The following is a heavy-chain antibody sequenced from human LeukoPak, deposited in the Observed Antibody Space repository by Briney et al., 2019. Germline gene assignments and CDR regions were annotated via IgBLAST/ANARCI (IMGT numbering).Heavy chain of an antibody. Sequence: PSETLSLTCTVSGGSISSYYWSWIRQPPGKGLEWIGYIYYSGSTNYNPSLKSRVTISVDTSKNQFSLKLSSVTAADTAVYYCASSTYYYDSSGATLDYWGQGTLVTVSS. J-gene: IGHJ4*02. CDR1: GGSISSYY. CDR2: IYYSGST. CDR3: ASSTYYYDSSGATLDY. V-gene: IGHV4-59*08. D-gene: IGHD3-22*01.